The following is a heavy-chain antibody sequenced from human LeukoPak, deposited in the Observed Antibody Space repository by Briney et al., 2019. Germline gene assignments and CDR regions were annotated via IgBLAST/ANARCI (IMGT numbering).Heavy chain of an antibody. V-gene: IGHV1-8*01. CDR1: GYTFTSYD. CDR3: ARWYCSSTSCLDGVDV. J-gene: IGHJ4*02. Sequence: ASVKVSCKASGYTFTSYDINWVRQATGQGLEWMGWMNPNSGNTGYAQKFQGRVTMTRNTSISTAYMELSSLRSEDTAVYYCARWYCSSTSCLDGVDVWGQGTLVTVSS. D-gene: IGHD2-2*01. CDR2: MNPNSGNT.